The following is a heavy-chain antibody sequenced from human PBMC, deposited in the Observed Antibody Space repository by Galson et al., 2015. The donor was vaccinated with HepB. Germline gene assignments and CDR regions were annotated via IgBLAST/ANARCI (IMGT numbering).Heavy chain of an antibody. V-gene: IGHV1-46*01. D-gene: IGHD2-21*02. CDR3: ARGPCGGDCYLDY. Sequence: QPPGQGHEWMGIINPSDGSTSYAQKFQGSVTMTRDTSPSTVYMELSSLRSEDTAVYYCARGPCGGDCYLDYWGQGTLVTVSS. CDR2: INPSDGST. J-gene: IGHJ4*02.